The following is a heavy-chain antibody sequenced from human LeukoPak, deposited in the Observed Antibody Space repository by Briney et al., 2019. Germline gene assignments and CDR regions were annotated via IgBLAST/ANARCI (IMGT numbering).Heavy chain of an antibody. V-gene: IGHV1-2*02. D-gene: IGHD3-10*01. CDR3: ARALLWFGELLRY. Sequence: ASVEVSCKASGYTFTAYDMHWVGQAPGQGVGWMGWINPNSGGTNYAQKFQGRVTMTRDTSISTAYMELSRLRSDDTAVYYCARALLWFGELLRYWGQGTLVTVSS. CDR1: GYTFTAYD. CDR2: INPNSGGT. J-gene: IGHJ4*02.